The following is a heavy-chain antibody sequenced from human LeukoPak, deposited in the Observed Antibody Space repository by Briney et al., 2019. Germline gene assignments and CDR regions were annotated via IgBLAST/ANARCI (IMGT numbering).Heavy chain of an antibody. CDR1: GFTSSSYA. CDR3: AKRAYYYDSSGYPFDY. Sequence: GGSLRLSCAASGFTSSSYAMSWVRQAPGKGLEWVSAISGSGGSTYYADSVKGRFTISRDNSKNTLYLQMNSLRAEDTAVYYCAKRAYYYDSSGYPFDYWGQGTLVTVSS. J-gene: IGHJ4*02. V-gene: IGHV3-23*01. D-gene: IGHD3-22*01. CDR2: ISGSGGST.